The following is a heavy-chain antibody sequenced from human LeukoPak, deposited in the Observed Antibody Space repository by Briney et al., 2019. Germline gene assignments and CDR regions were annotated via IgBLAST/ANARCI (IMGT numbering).Heavy chain of an antibody. CDR2: IKQDGSEK. CDR3: VRDGPLRSPTSGWFDP. CDR1: GFTFSSYG. J-gene: IGHJ5*02. D-gene: IGHD2-2*01. Sequence: GGSLRLSCAASGFTFSSYGMHWVRQAPGKGLEWVANIKQDGSEKHYMDSVKGRFTISRDDATNSLYLQMSSLRAEDTAVYYCVRDGPLRSPTSGWFDPWGQGTLVTVSS. V-gene: IGHV3-7*01.